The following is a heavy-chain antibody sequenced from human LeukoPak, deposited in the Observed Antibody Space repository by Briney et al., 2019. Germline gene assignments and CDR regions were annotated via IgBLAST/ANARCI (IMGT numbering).Heavy chain of an antibody. D-gene: IGHD3-22*01. CDR2: IYYSGST. Sequence: SETLSLTCAVYGGSFSGYYWSWIRQPPGKGLEWIGYIYYSGSTNYNPSLKSRVTISVDTSKNQFSLKLSSVTAADTAVYYCARNYYDSSGYYASWGQGTLVTVSS. V-gene: IGHV4-59*01. J-gene: IGHJ4*02. CDR3: ARNYYDSSGYYAS. CDR1: GGSFSGYY.